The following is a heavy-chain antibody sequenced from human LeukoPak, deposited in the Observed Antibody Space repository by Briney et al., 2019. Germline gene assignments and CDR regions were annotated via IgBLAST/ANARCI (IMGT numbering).Heavy chain of an antibody. J-gene: IGHJ4*02. CDR2: ISAYNGNT. D-gene: IGHD3-9*01. CDR1: GYTFTSYG. CDR3: ARANYDILTGPYLHYFDY. V-gene: IGHV1-18*01. Sequence: GASVKVSCKASGYTFTSYGISWVRQAPGQGLEWMGWISAYNGNTNYAQKLQGRVTMTTDTSTSTAYMELRSLRSDDTAAYYCARANYDILTGPYLHYFDYWGQGTLVTVSS.